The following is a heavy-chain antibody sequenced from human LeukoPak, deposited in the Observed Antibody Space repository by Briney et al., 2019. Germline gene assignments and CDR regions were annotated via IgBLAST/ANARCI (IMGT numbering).Heavy chain of an antibody. Sequence: SVKVSCKASGGTFSSYAISWVRQAPGQGLEWMGGIIPIFGTANYAQKFQGRVTITTDESTSTAYMELSSLRSDDTAVYYCARGPRYCSGGSCSWFDYWGQGTLVTVSS. CDR2: IIPIFGTA. CDR3: ARGPRYCSGGSCSWFDY. D-gene: IGHD2-15*01. J-gene: IGHJ4*02. V-gene: IGHV1-69*05. CDR1: GGTFSSYA.